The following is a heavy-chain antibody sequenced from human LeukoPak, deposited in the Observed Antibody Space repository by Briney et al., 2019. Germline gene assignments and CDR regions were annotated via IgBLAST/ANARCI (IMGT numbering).Heavy chain of an antibody. J-gene: IGHJ5*02. CDR3: AKKHSTGLDA. D-gene: IGHD2/OR15-2a*01. CDR1: GFTFSSYW. Sequence: PGGSLRLSCAASGFTFSSYWMNWVRQAPGKGLEWVANIKQDGSEKYYVGSVKGRFTFSRDNSKNPLYLQMNSLRAEDTAVYYCAKKHSTGLDAWGQGTLVTVSS. V-gene: IGHV3-7*03. CDR2: IKQDGSEK.